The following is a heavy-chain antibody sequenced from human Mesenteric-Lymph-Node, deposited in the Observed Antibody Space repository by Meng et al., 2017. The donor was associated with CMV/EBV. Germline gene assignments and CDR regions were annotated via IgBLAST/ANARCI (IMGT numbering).Heavy chain of an antibody. CDR3: AKSREYCSSSSCRLFYFDH. V-gene: IGHV4-34*01. D-gene: IGHD2-2*01. Sequence: GSLRLSCAVYGGSFSGYYWSWIRQPPGKGLEWIGEIYHGRSTNYSPSLMGRVTMSRDTSTNQFSLTLTSVTAADTAIYYCAKSREYCSSSSCRLFYFDHWSQGTLVTVSS. CDR2: IYHGRST. J-gene: IGHJ4*02. CDR1: GGSFSGYY.